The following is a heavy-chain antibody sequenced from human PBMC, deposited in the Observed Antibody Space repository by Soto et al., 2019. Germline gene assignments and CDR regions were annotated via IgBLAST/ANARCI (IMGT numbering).Heavy chain of an antibody. CDR1: GFTFIDHD. J-gene: IGHJ4*02. Sequence: EVKLLEAGGALVQPGGSLRLSCEASGFTFIDHDMSWVRQAPGKGLEWVSSITVGGAQKDYGQSVKGRFTISRDNSNDPLFLQMGSLRVGDTAIYFCTRIPGGGWQRFFDYWGQGTVVTVSS. CDR3: TRIPGGGWQRFFDY. D-gene: IGHD5-12*01. CDR2: ITVGGAQK. V-gene: IGHV3-23*01.